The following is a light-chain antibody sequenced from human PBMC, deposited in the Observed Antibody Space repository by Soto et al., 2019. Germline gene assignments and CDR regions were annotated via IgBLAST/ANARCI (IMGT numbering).Light chain of an antibody. J-gene: IGLJ2*01. V-gene: IGLV2-8*01. CDR3: SSYAGSNIVL. CDR2: EVS. Sequence: QSALTQPPSASGSPGQSVTISCTGTSSDVGGYNYVTWYQQHPGKAPKLMIYEVSKRPSGVPDRFSGSKSGNTASLTVSGLQSEEEADYYCSSYAGSNIVLFGGGTQLTVL. CDR1: SSDVGGYNY.